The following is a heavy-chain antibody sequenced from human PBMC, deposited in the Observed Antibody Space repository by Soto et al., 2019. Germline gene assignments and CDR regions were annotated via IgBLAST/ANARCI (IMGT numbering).Heavy chain of an antibody. CDR2: ISGSGNSR. J-gene: IGHJ6*02. V-gene: IGHV3-23*01. CDR1: GFSFSNFA. Sequence: EVQLLESGGGLVQPGGSLKLSCAASGFSFSNFAVTWVRQAPGKGLEWVSTISGSGNSRYYADSVKGRFTVSRDNSKDTLYLQMNSLRAEDTAVYYCAKEFVAAVTDTKGVYDYYHGMDVWGHGTTVTVSS. CDR3: AKEFVAAVTDTKGVYDYYHGMDV. D-gene: IGHD6-19*01.